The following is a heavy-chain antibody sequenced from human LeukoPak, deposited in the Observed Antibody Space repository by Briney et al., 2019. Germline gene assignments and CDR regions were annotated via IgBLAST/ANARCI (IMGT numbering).Heavy chain of an antibody. D-gene: IGHD3-10*01. V-gene: IGHV4-59*08. Sequence: SETLSLTCTVSGGSISSYYWSWIRQPPGKGLERIGYIYYSGSTNYNPSLKSRVTISVDTSKNQFSLKLSSVTAADTAVYYCRGVRGVTRYYYYGMDVWGQGTTVTVSS. CDR3: RGVRGVTRYYYYGMDV. J-gene: IGHJ6*02. CDR2: IYYSGST. CDR1: GGSISSYY.